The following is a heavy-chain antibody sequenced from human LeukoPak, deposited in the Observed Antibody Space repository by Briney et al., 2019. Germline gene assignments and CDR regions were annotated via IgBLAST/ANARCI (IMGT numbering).Heavy chain of an antibody. CDR2: ITASGTTT. J-gene: IGHJ4*02. V-gene: IGHV3-23*01. CDR1: GFTFNTYP. Sequence: GGSLRLSCAASGFTFNTYPMTWVRQAPGKGLEWVSLITASGTTTYYADSVKGRFTISRDNSKNTLFLQMNSLRAEDTALYYCAKDPATGYCSTGTRYDSPFDSWGQGTLVTVSS. CDR3: AKDPATGYCSTGTRYDSPFDS. D-gene: IGHD2-15*01.